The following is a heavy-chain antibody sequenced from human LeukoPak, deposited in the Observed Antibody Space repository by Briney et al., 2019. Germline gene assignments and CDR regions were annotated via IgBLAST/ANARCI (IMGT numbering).Heavy chain of an antibody. CDR2: IYYSGRT. V-gene: IGHV4-39*01. Sequence: SETLSLTCTVSGGSISSSSYYWGWIRQSPGKGLEWIGSIYYSGRTYYNPSLKSRVTVSVDTSKNQFSLKLSSVTAADTAVYYCARHRLSGYYDTGGHYNFDYWGQGTLVTVSS. CDR1: GGSISSSSYY. CDR3: ARHRLSGYYDTGGHYNFDY. J-gene: IGHJ4*02. D-gene: IGHD3-22*01.